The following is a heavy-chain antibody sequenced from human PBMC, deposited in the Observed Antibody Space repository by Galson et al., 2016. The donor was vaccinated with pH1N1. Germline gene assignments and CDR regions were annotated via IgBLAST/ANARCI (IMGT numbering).Heavy chain of an antibody. CDR3: AKGVDYYDSSGSSFDY. CDR2: ISYDGSIK. CDR1: GFMFSNYG. D-gene: IGHD3-22*01. V-gene: IGHV3-30*18. Sequence: SLRLSCAASGFMFSNYGMHWVRQAPGKGLEWVALISYDGSIKYCADSVKGRFTISRDNSKSTLYLQLNSLRAEDTAVYYCAKGVDYYDSSGSSFDYWGQGTLVTVSS. J-gene: IGHJ4*02.